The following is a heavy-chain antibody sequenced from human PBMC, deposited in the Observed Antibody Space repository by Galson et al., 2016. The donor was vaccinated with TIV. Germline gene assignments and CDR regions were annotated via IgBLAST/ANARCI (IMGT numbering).Heavy chain of an antibody. V-gene: IGHV4-30-4*01. Sequence: LSLTCSVFGGSISNGDYYWSWIRQPPGKGLEWIGNIYYSGSTNLNPSLRSRLTMSVDRSRNLFSLNLYSVTAADTAVYYCARDAGKYYHVCDIWGQGTMVAVSS. CDR1: GGSISNGDYY. D-gene: IGHD1-14*01. CDR3: ARDAGKYYHVCDI. J-gene: IGHJ3*02. CDR2: IYYSGST.